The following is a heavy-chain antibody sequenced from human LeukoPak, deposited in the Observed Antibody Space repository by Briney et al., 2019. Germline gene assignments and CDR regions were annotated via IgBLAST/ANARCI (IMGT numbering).Heavy chain of an antibody. Sequence: GGSLRLSCAASGFTFSAYWMSWVRQAPGKGLEWVANIKQDGSEKYYVDSVKGRFTISRDNAKKSLYLQMNSLRVEDTAVNYCARAGSGTYYHYYGMDVWGQGTTVTVSS. CDR1: GFTFSAYW. J-gene: IGHJ6*02. CDR2: IKQDGSEK. D-gene: IGHD6-25*01. V-gene: IGHV3-7*01. CDR3: ARAGSGTYYHYYGMDV.